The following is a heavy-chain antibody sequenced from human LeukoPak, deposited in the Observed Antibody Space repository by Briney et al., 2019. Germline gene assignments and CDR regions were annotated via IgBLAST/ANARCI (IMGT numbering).Heavy chain of an antibody. Sequence: PGGSPRLSCAASGFTYGNYWMTWVRQTPGKGLEWVANIKHDGSEKYYVDSVKGRFTISRDNAKNSLYLQMNSLRAEDTAVYYCARDYFDSSGFYYVYFDFWGQGTLVTVSS. V-gene: IGHV3-7*01. CDR3: ARDYFDSSGFYYVYFDF. CDR2: IKHDGSEK. D-gene: IGHD3-22*01. J-gene: IGHJ4*02. CDR1: GFTYGNYW.